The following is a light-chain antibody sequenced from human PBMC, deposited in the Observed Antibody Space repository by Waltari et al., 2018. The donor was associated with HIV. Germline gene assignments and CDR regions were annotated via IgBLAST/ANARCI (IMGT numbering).Light chain of an antibody. Sequence: EIVLTQSPGTLSLSPGERATLSCRASQGVSSTYFAWYQHRLGQAPRLLISGASSRATGTPDGFSGSGSGTDFTLTISRLEPEDSAVHYCQQYGSSPWTFGQGTKVEVK. J-gene: IGKJ1*01. V-gene: IGKV3-20*01. CDR2: GAS. CDR1: QGVSSTY. CDR3: QQYGSSPWT.